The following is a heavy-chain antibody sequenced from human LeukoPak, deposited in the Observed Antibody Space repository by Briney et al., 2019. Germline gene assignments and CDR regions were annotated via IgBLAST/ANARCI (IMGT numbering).Heavy chain of an antibody. CDR3: ARVRRDGYYFDS. J-gene: IGHJ4*02. CDR1: GFTLKTFK. D-gene: IGHD5-24*01. V-gene: IGHV3-21*01. CDR2: ISSDSTYT. Sequence: GGSLRLSCVVSGFTLKTFKMNWVRQTPGQGLEWVSSISSDSTYTSYADSVEGRFTISGDNAKNSMYLQMDSLRAEDTAVYYCARVRRDGYYFDSWGQGTLVTVSS.